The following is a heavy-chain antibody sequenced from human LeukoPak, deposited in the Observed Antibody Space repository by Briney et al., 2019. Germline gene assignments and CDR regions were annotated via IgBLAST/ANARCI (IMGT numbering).Heavy chain of an antibody. CDR1: GFTFSRYW. CDR3: ARVLAVAGTGIDY. J-gene: IGHJ4*02. Sequence: GGSLRLSCEASGFTFSRYWMSWVRQVPGKGLEWLSYISSSGSTIYYADSVKGRFTISRDNAKNSLYLQMNSLRAEDTAVYYCARVLAVAGTGIDYWGQGTLVTVSS. D-gene: IGHD6-19*01. V-gene: IGHV3-48*01. CDR2: ISSSGSTI.